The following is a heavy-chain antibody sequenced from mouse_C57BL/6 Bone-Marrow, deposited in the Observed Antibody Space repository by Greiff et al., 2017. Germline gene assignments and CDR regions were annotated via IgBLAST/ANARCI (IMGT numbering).Heavy chain of an antibody. CDR3: AKTPPYYYEEYYAMDY. CDR2: IWRGGST. V-gene: IGHV2-5*01. Sequence: VQLQQSGPGLVQPSQSLSITCTVSGFSLTSYGVHWVRQSPGKGLEWLGVIWRGGSTDYNAAFMSRLSITKDNSKSQVFFKMNSLQADDTAIYYCAKTPPYYYEEYYAMDYWGQGTSVTVSS. J-gene: IGHJ4*01. CDR1: GFSLTSYG. D-gene: IGHD1-1*01.